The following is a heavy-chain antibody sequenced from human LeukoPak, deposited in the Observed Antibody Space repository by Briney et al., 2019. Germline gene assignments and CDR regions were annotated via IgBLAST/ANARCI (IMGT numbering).Heavy chain of an antibody. CDR1: GFTFSIYG. J-gene: IGHJ5*02. CDR2: ISSTSGTI. D-gene: IGHD3-10*01. Sequence: HPGGSLRLSCAASGFTFSIYGMNWVRQAPGKWLGWVSYISSTSGTIYYADSVKGRFTISRDNAKNSLYLQMNSLRAEDTAVYYCARRGTQFERGWGWFDPWGQGTLVTVSS. V-gene: IGHV3-48*01. CDR3: ARRGTQFERGWGWFDP.